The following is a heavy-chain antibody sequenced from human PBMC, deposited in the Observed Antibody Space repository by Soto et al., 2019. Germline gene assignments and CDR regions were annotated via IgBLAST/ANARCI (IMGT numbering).Heavy chain of an antibody. CDR2: IIPIFGTA. V-gene: IGHV1-69*13. J-gene: IGHJ6*02. CDR3: ARDGNSYCSSTSACPYYYYGMDV. D-gene: IGHD2-2*01. CDR1: GGTFSSYA. Sequence: SVKVSCKASGGTFSSYAISWVRQAPGQGLEWMGGIIPIFGTANYAQKFQGRVTITADESTSTAYMELSSLRSEDTAVYYCARDGNSYCSSTSACPYYYYGMDVWGQGTTVTVS.